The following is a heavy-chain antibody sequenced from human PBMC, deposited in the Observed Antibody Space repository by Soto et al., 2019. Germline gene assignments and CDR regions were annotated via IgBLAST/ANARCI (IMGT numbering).Heavy chain of an antibody. J-gene: IGHJ3*02. V-gene: IGHV2-70*01. CDR1: GFSLSPSGMC. D-gene: IGHD3-3*01. Sequence: VSGPTLVNTTHTLTLTCTCSGFSLSPSGMCVSWIREPRGKALDWLALIDWDDDKYYSTSLKTRLTISKDTSKNQVVLTMTNMDPVDTATYYCARKIGYDFWSGYPHDAFDIWGQGTMVTVAS. CDR2: IDWDDDK. CDR3: ARKIGYDFWSGYPHDAFDI.